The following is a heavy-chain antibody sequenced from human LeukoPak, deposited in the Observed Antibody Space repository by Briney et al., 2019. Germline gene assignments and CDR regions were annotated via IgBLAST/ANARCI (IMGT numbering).Heavy chain of an antibody. CDR1: GGTFSSYA. Sequence: ASVKVSCKASGGTFSSYAISWVRQAPGQGLEWMGWISAYNGNTNYAQKLQGRVTMTTDPSTSTAYMELRSMRSDDTAVYYCARGILEWPRDLYYFDYWGQGTLVTVST. D-gene: IGHD3-3*01. CDR3: ARGILEWPRDLYYFDY. J-gene: IGHJ4*02. CDR2: ISAYNGNT. V-gene: IGHV1-18*01.